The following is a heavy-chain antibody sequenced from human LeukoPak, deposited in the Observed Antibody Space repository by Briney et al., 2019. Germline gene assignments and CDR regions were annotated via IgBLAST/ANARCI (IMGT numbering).Heavy chain of an antibody. CDR2: IKQDGGEK. J-gene: IGHJ4*02. D-gene: IGHD4-11*01. Sequence: PGGSLRLSCAASGFPFSCYWMSWVRQAPGKGLEWVANIKQDGGEKFYVDSVKGRFTISRDNAKNSLYLQMNSLRAEDTAVYYCAREDHSNYNYWGQGTLVTVSP. CDR1: GFPFSCYW. V-gene: IGHV3-7*01. CDR3: AREDHSNYNY.